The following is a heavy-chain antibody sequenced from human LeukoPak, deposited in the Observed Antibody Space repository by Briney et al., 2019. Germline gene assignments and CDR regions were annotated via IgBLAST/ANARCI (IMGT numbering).Heavy chain of an antibody. V-gene: IGHV3-48*01. CDR2: ISSRSSNI. CDR3: AKDPGIAALRGDFDP. CDR1: GGTFSSYA. D-gene: IGHD6-13*01. Sequence: SCKASGGTFSSYAISWVRQAPGKGLEWVSYISSRSSNIYYADSVKGRFTISRDNAKNSLYLQMNSLRAEDTAVYYCAKDPGIAALRGDFDPWGQGTLVTVSS. J-gene: IGHJ5*02.